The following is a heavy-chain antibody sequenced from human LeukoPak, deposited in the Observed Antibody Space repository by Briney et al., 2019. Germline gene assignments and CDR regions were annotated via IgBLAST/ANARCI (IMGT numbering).Heavy chain of an antibody. Sequence: ASVKVSCKASGGTFSSYAISWVRQAPGQGLEWMGGIIPIFGTANYAQKFQGRVTITADESTSTAYMELRSLRSEDTAVYYCARDQDWFRSSWCYDYWGQGTLVTVSS. CDR3: ARDQDWFRSSWCYDY. V-gene: IGHV1-69*13. CDR1: GGTFSSYA. D-gene: IGHD6-13*01. J-gene: IGHJ4*02. CDR2: IIPIFGTA.